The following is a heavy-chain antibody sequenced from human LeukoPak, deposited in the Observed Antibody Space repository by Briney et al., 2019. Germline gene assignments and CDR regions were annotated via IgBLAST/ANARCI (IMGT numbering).Heavy chain of an antibody. CDR1: GFTFDDYG. Sequence: GGSLRLSCAASGFTFDDYGMSWVRQAPGKGLEWVSGINWNGGSTGYADSVKGRFTISRDNAKNSLYLQMNSLRAEDTASYYCASDYYDSSGYYYPLFYWGQGTLVTVSS. D-gene: IGHD3-22*01. J-gene: IGHJ4*02. CDR2: INWNGGST. V-gene: IGHV3-20*04. CDR3: ASDYYDSSGYYYPLFY.